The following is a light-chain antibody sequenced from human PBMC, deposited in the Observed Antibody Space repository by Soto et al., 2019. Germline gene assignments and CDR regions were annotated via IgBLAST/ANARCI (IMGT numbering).Light chain of an antibody. Sequence: EIVLTQSPATLSLSPGERATLSCRASQSVSSDLAWYQQKPGQAPRLLIYDASNRATGIPARFSGSGSGTDFTLTISSLEPEDFAVYYCQQRSNWGYTFGQGTKLEIK. CDR1: QSVSSD. CDR2: DAS. CDR3: QQRSNWGYT. V-gene: IGKV3-11*01. J-gene: IGKJ2*01.